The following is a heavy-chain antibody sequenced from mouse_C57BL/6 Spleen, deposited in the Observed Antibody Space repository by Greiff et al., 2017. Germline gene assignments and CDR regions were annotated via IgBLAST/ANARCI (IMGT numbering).Heavy chain of an antibody. CDR3: AGYGSPLDY. CDR2: INPNNGGT. Sequence: EVKLQQSGPELVKPGASVKISCKASGYTFTDYYMNWVKQSHGKSLEWIGDINPNNGGTSYNQKFKGKATLTVDKSSSTAYMELRSLTSEDSAVYYCAGYGSPLDYWGQGTTLTVSS. J-gene: IGHJ2*01. CDR1: GYTFTDYY. D-gene: IGHD1-1*01. V-gene: IGHV1-26*01.